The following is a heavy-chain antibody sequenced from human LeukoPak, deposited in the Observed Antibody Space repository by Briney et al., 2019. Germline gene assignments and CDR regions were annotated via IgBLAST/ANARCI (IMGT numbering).Heavy chain of an antibody. CDR2: IGKTSRDM. V-gene: IGHV3-21*01. Sequence: GGPLRLSCAASGFSFSTSTMNWVRQAPGKGLEWISSIGKTSRDMYYADSVRGRFTISRDNAKNSLFLLMNSLRVEDTSVYYCVRGDNRDYWGQGTLVTVSS. J-gene: IGHJ4*02. CDR1: GFSFSTST. D-gene: IGHD1-14*01. CDR3: VRGDNRDY.